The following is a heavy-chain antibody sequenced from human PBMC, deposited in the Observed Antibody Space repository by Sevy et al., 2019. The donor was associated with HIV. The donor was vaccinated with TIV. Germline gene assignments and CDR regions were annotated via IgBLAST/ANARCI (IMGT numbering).Heavy chain of an antibody. CDR2: IYTSGST. D-gene: IGHD1-26*01. J-gene: IGHJ6*02. CDR3: ARDGIRRDYYHGMDV. Sequence: SETLSLTCTVSGDSISSGNHGWSWIRQSAGKGLEWIGRIYTSGSTIYNSVLSSRFTMSVDTSTNQCLLNLNALTAADTAVYYCARDGIRRDYYHGMDVWGQGTMVTVSS. V-gene: IGHV4-61*02. CDR1: GDSISSGNHG.